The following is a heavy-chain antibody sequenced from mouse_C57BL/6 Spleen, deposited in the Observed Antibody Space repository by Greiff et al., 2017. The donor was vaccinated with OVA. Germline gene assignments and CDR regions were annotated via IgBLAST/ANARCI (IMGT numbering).Heavy chain of an antibody. V-gene: IGHV1-26*01. D-gene: IGHD1-1*01. CDR1: GYTFTDYY. J-gene: IGHJ1*03. CDR3: AIRGDYYGSSHWYFDV. Sequence: EVQLQQSGPELVKPGASVKISCKASGYTFTDYYMNWVKQSHGKSLEWIGDINPNNGGTSYNQKFKGKATLTVDKSSSTAYMELRSLTSEDSAVYYCAIRGDYYGSSHWYFDVWGTGTTVTVSS. CDR2: INPNNGGT.